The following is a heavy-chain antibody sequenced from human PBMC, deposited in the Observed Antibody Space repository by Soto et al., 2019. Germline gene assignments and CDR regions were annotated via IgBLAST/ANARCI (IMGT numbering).Heavy chain of an antibody. CDR1: GGSISSVGYY. V-gene: IGHV4-31*03. CDR3: ARDQRSWYNWFDP. J-gene: IGHJ5*02. Sequence: QVQLQESGPGLVKPSQTLSLTCTVSGGSISSVGYYWSWIRQHPGKGLEWIGYVYYSGNTYYIPSVKSRATISVYTSKNQFSPKLSSVTAADTAVYYCARDQRSWYNWFDPLGQGTLVTVSS. CDR2: VYYSGNT. D-gene: IGHD6-13*01.